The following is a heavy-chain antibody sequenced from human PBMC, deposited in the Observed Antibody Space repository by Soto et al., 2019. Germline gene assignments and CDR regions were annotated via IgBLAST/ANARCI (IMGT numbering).Heavy chain of an antibody. Sequence: QVQLVQSGTEVKKPGASVKVSCKASGYTFTSYAMHWVRQAPGQGLEWMGWINVGNGYTKYSQNFQGRVTITMDTSANTAYMELSSLTSEDRAVYYCARGSIALGGNNGMDVWGRGTTVTVSS. CDR1: GYTFTSYA. CDR3: ARGSIALGGNNGMDV. D-gene: IGHD6-19*01. V-gene: IGHV1-3*01. J-gene: IGHJ6*02. CDR2: INVGNGYT.